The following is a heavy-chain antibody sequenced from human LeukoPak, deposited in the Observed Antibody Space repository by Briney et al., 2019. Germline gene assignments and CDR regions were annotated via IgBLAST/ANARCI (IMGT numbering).Heavy chain of an antibody. CDR3: ARQESLTRRSTFPCVY. Sequence: ESLKISCKGSGYTFASYWIGWVRQMPGKGLEWMGIIYPGDSDTRYSPSFQGHVTISADKSISTAYLQWSSLKASDTAIYYCARQESLTRRSTFPCVYWAKGTLVSVSS. V-gene: IGHV5-51*01. J-gene: IGHJ4*02. CDR1: GYTFASYW. D-gene: IGHD2-2*01. CDR2: IYPGDSDT.